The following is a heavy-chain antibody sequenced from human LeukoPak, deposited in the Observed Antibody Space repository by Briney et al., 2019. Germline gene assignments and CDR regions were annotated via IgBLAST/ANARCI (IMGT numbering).Heavy chain of an antibody. Sequence: SETLSLTCTVSGGSISSYYWSWIRQPPGKGLEWIGSIYYSGSTYYNPSLKSRVTISVDTSKNQFSLKLSSVTAADTAVYYCARHAAVFIDYWGQGTLVTVSS. D-gene: IGHD3-3*01. CDR3: ARHAAVFIDY. CDR2: IYYSGST. V-gene: IGHV4-59*05. CDR1: GGSISSYY. J-gene: IGHJ4*02.